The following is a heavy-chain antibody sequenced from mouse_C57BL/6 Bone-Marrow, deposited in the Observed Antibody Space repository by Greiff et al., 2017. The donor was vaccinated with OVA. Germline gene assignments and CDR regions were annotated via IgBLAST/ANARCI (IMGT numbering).Heavy chain of an antibody. CDR3: ARRIYAYCFDY. Sequence: EVKLMESGGGLVQPGESLKLSCASNEYEFPSHDMSWVRKTPEKRLELVAAINSDGGSTYYPDTMQRRFIISRDNTKKTLYLQMRSQRTEDKALSYDARRIYAYCFDYWGTGTTLTVSS. D-gene: IGHD1-1*01. CDR1: EYEFPSHD. CDR2: INSDGGST. J-gene: IGHJ2*01. V-gene: IGHV5-2*01.